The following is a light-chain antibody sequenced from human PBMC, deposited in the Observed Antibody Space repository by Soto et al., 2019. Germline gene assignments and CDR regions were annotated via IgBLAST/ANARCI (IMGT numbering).Light chain of an antibody. J-gene: IGKJ4*01. CDR1: QGISTY. CDR3: QQYDNWPPRLT. CDR2: AAS. V-gene: IGKV1-9*01. Sequence: DIQLTQSPSFLSASVGDRVTITCRASQGISTYLAWYQQKPGKAPKLLISAASTLQSGVPSRFSGSGSGTEFTLTISSLQPEDFATYYCQQYDNWPPRLTFGGGTKVEIK.